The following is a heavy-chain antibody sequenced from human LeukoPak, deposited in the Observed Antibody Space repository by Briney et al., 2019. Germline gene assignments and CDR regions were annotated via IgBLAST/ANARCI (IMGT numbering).Heavy chain of an antibody. CDR3: ARGGNYWPQWWFDP. CDR1: GGSISTYY. D-gene: IGHD1-26*01. CDR2: IYYTGST. V-gene: IGHV4-59*01. J-gene: IGHJ5*02. Sequence: SETLSLTCTVSGGSISTYYWSWIRQPPGKGLEWIGYIYYTGSTSYNPSLKSRVTRSLDASKNQFALELNSVTPADTAVYYCARGGNYWPQWWFDPWGRGTLVSVSS.